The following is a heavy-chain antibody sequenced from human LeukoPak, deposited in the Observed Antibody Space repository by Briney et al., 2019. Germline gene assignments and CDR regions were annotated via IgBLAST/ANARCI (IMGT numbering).Heavy chain of an antibody. J-gene: IGHJ5*02. Sequence: GASVKVSCKASVYIFTSYGISWVRQAPGQGLEWMGWISAYNGNTNYAQKLQGRVTMTTDTSTSTAYMELRSLRSDDTAVYYCARVGYCSSTSCSNWFDPWGQGTLVTVSS. CDR2: ISAYNGNT. CDR3: ARVGYCSSTSCSNWFDP. V-gene: IGHV1-18*01. CDR1: VYIFTSYG. D-gene: IGHD2-2*01.